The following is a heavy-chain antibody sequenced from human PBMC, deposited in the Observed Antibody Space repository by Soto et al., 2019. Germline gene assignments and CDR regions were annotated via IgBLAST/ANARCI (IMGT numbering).Heavy chain of an antibody. J-gene: IGHJ4*02. CDR3: AGYSGYTSGSLGY. V-gene: IGHV6-1*01. D-gene: IGHD6-19*01. Sequence: SQTRSLTCAISGDSVSSNSAAWNWIRQSPSRGLEWLGRTYYRSKWYNDYAVSVKSRITINPDTSRNQFSLRLNSVTPEDTAVYYCAGYSGYTSGSLGYWGQGTPVTVSS. CDR2: TYYRSKWYN. CDR1: GDSVSSNSAA.